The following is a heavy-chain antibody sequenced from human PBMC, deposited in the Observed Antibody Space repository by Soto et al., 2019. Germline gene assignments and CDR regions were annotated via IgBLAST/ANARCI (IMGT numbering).Heavy chain of an antibody. D-gene: IGHD3-3*01. CDR2: ISAYNDNT. CDR1: GYTFTSYG. CDR3: ARGQIQSDFDY. J-gene: IGHJ4*02. V-gene: IGHV1-18*04. Sequence: ASVKVSCKASGYTFTSYGLNWVRQAPGQGLEWMGWISAYNDNTYYAQKVQGRVILTVDTSTSTGSMELRSLISDDTAVYYCARGQIQSDFDYWGQGSLVTVSS.